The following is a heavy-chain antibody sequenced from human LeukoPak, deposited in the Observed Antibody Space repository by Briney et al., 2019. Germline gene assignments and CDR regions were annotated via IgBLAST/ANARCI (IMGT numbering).Heavy chain of an antibody. CDR3: ARRYTIVAGPDY. J-gene: IGHJ4*02. D-gene: IGHD6-19*01. CDR1: GYSFSSYW. Sequence: GESLKISCKVSGYSFSSYWVGWVRQMPGKGLEWMAIIYPGDSDTRYSPSFQGQVTISADKSISTAYLHWSSLKASDTAMYYCARRYTIVAGPDYWGQGTLVTVSS. V-gene: IGHV5-51*01. CDR2: IYPGDSDT.